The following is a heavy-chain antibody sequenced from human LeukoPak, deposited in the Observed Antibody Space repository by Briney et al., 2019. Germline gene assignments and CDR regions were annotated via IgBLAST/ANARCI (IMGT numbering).Heavy chain of an antibody. CDR2: IKSKTDGGTT. Sequence: GGSLRLSCAASGFTFSNAWMSWVRQAPGKGLEWVGRIKSKTDGGTTDYAAPVKGRFTISRDDSKNTLYLQMNSLKTEDTAVYYCFVGQFQLNYYYYYYMDVWGKGTTVTVSS. J-gene: IGHJ6*03. CDR3: FVGQFQLNYYYYYYMDV. CDR1: GFTFSNAW. D-gene: IGHD1-1*01. V-gene: IGHV3-15*01.